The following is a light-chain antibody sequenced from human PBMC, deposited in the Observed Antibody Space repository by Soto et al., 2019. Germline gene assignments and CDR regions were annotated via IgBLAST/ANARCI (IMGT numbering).Light chain of an antibody. J-gene: IGKJ1*01. CDR1: QSVSNNY. CDR3: QQYGSSGA. CDR2: GAS. Sequence: EIVLTQSPGTLSLSPGERATLSCRASQSVSNNYLACYQQKPGQAPRLLIYGASNRATGIPDRFSGSGSGTDFTHTISRLEPEDFAVFYGQQYGSSGAFGQGTKVEIK. V-gene: IGKV3-20*01.